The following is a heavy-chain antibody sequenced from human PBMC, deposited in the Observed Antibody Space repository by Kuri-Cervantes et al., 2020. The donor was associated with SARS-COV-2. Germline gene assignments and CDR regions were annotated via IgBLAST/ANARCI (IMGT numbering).Heavy chain of an antibody. CDR3: VRDGDHWNFDY. CDR2: INPDGSYT. J-gene: IGHJ4*02. V-gene: IGHV3-74*01. D-gene: IGHD1-1*01. Sequence: AGSLRLSCAASGFTFSGHWIHWVRQAPGKGLVWVSRINPDGSYTNNAGSVKGRFTLSRDNAKNMLFLQMNSLRAEDTAVYYCVRDGDHWNFDYWGQGTLVTVSS. CDR1: GFTFSGHW.